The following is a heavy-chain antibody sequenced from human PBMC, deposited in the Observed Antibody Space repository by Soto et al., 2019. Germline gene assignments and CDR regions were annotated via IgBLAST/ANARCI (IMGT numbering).Heavy chain of an antibody. V-gene: IGHV3-53*05. CDR3: SILRDPASRTVFGVLAPGRSAMDV. D-gene: IGHD3-3*01. CDR2: IYTAGHT. J-gene: IGHJ6*02. Sequence: GGSLRLSCVASGFSVRTNYMTWVRQAPGKGLEWGSVIYTAGHTNYANSVKGGFTVSRDTSQSTVYVQMNSLRPDDTAVYYCSILRDPASRTVFGVLAPGRSAMDVWGPGTTVTVSS. CDR1: GFSVRTNY.